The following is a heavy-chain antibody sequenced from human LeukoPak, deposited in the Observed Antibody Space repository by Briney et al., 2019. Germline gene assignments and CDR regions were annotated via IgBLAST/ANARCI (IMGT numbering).Heavy chain of an antibody. CDR1: GGSISSGGYS. Sequence: SETLSLTCAVSGGSISSGGYSWSWIRQPPGKGLEWIGYIYHSGISYYNPSLKSRVTISVDRSKNQFSLKLNSVTAADTAVYYCASYYDSSGYSLDYWGQGTLVTVSS. D-gene: IGHD3-22*01. J-gene: IGHJ4*02. V-gene: IGHV4-30-2*01. CDR3: ASYYDSSGYSLDY. CDR2: IYHSGIS.